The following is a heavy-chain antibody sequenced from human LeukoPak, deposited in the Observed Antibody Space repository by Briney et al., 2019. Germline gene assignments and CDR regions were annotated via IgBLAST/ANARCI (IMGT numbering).Heavy chain of an antibody. D-gene: IGHD6-19*01. Sequence: SEALPLPCTVSGGSLSTYYWTWIRQPPGKGLEWIGYIYYSGASSYNPSLMSRVSIYVDTSKNQLSLKLMTVIAADAAVCYCAKYGGSGWVIDHWGQGTLVTVSS. CDR3: AKYGGSGWVIDH. J-gene: IGHJ4*02. CDR2: IYYSGAS. V-gene: IGHV4-59*08. CDR1: GGSLSTYY.